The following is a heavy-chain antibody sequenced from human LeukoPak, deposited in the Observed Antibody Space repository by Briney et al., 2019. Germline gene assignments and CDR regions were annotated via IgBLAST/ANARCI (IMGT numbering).Heavy chain of an antibody. D-gene: IGHD3-22*01. Sequence: ASVKVSCKASGYTFSSYGISWVRQAPGQGLEWVGRINPYNGNTKYVQKFYDRVSMTTDTSTSTAYMESRRLRSGDTAMYYCARGPRYDYDSSVYYFEFWGQGTLVTVSS. CDR3: ARGPRYDYDSSVYYFEF. J-gene: IGHJ4*02. CDR2: INPYNGNT. V-gene: IGHV1-18*01. CDR1: GYTFSSYG.